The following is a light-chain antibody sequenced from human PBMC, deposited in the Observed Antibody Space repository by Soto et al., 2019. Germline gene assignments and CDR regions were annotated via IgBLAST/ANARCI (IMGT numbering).Light chain of an antibody. V-gene: IGKV3-20*01. CDR2: GAS. Sequence: EIVLTQSPGTLSLSPGERATLSCRASQSFSSSYLAWYQQQPGQAPRLLIYGASSRATGIPDRFSGSGSGADFTLTISRLEPEDFAVYFCQQYGSSHPYRFGQGTKLEIK. CDR1: QSFSSSY. CDR3: QQYGSSHPYR. J-gene: IGKJ2*03.